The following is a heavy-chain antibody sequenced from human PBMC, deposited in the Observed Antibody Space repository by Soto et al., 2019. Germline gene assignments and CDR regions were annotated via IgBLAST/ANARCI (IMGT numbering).Heavy chain of an antibody. CDR1: GFNFGNFG. V-gene: IGHV3-23*01. Sequence: GWSLRLSCAASGFNFGNFGMSWVRQAPGKGLQWVSSITNTGGATYHTDSVKGRFIGSRDNSKNVMFLLMRGLGGDETALYFCARNPRPDIFGVRIIVENWLDPCGRGSLVTVSS. D-gene: IGHD3-3*02. CDR3: ARNPRPDIFGVRIIVENWLDP. J-gene: IGHJ5*02. CDR2: ITNTGGAT.